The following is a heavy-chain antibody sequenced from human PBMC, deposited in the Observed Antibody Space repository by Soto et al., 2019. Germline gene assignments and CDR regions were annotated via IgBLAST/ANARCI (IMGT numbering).Heavy chain of an antibody. J-gene: IGHJ3*02. Sequence: GGSLRLSCAASGFTFSSYWMSWVRQAPGKGLEWVANIKQDGSEKYYVDSVKGRFTISRDNAKNSLYLQMNSLRAEDTAVYYCARVPAVVVVAATPAPGAFDIWGQGTMVTVSS. CDR3: ARVPAVVVVAATPAPGAFDI. CDR2: IKQDGSEK. V-gene: IGHV3-7*01. CDR1: GFTFSSYW. D-gene: IGHD2-15*01.